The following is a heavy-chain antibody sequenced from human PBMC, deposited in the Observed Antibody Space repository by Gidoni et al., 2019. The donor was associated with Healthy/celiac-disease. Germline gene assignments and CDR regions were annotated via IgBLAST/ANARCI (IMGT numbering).Heavy chain of an antibody. CDR1: GFPFHDYA. V-gene: IGHV3-20*04. J-gene: IGHJ4*02. CDR2: INWNGGST. CDR3: ARVGDYGDYGNFDY. Sequence: EVQLVESGGGVVRPGGSLRLSCAASGFPFHDYAMSWVRQAPGKGLEWVSGINWNGGSTGYAESVKGRFTISRDNAKNSLYLQMNSLRAEDTALYYCARVGDYGDYGNFDYWGQGTLVTVSS. D-gene: IGHD4-17*01.